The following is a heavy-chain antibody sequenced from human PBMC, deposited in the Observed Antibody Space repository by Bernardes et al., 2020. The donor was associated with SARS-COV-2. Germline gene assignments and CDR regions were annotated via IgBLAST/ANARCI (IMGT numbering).Heavy chain of an antibody. CDR3: AKGTVGLVRGIVPNWFDP. V-gene: IGHV3-23*01. CDR1: GFTFMNYA. D-gene: IGHD3-10*01. Sequence: GSLRLSCAASGFTFMNYAMSWVRQAPGKGLEWVSGISVSGVTSSTYYADSVKGRFTISRDNSKNTLFLQMNSLRAEETAVDYCAKGTVGLVRGIVPNWFDPGGQGTRRTVSA. CDR2: ISVSGVTSST. J-gene: IGHJ5*02.